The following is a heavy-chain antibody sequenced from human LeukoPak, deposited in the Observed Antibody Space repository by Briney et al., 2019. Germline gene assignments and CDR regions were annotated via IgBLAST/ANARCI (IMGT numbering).Heavy chain of an antibody. CDR2: VHHSGNT. V-gene: IGHV4-59*02. Sequence: SETLSLTCTVSGVSVSSSLWSWIRQSPGKGLEYIGFVHHSGNTKYNPSLQSRVTMSVDTAKGQFSLILYSVTAADSAVYYCARRNGDSYFDYWGQGTLVTVSS. CDR3: ARRNGDSYFDY. D-gene: IGHD2-8*01. J-gene: IGHJ4*02. CDR1: GVSVSSSL.